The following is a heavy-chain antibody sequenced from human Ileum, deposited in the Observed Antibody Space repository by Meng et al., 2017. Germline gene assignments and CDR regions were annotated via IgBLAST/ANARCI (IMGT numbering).Heavy chain of an antibody. D-gene: IGHD4-17*01. J-gene: IGHJ5*02. V-gene: IGHV4-4*07. CDR1: GGSIISYY. CDR3: ARDVVPTVTYYYNWFDP. Sequence: QVQPKGPGPGLGNPSGTLSLSCTVSGGSIISYYWSWTRQRAGKVLEWIGRIYTSGSTNYNPSLTSRVTMSVETSKNQFSLKLSSVTAADTAVYYCARDVVPTVTYYYNWFDPWGQGTLVTVSS. CDR2: IYTSGST.